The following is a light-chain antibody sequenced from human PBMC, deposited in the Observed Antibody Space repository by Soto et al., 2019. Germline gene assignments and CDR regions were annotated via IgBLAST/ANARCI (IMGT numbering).Light chain of an antibody. V-gene: IGKV3-15*01. J-gene: IGKJ5*01. CDR3: QHYNNCPPIP. Sequence: EIVMTQSPATLSVSPGERATLSCRASQSVSSNLAWYQQKPGQAPRLLIYGASTRATGIPARFSGSGSGTEFTLTISSLQSEDFAVYYGQHYNNCPPIPFGQGTLLEIK. CDR1: QSVSSN. CDR2: GAS.